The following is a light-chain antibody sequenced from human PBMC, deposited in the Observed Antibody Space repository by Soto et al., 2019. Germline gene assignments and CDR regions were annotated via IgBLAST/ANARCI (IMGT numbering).Light chain of an antibody. CDR3: QHYNSYSEA. Sequence: EIQVTQSPSTLSPSIGDRITTTCPASQTISSWLAWYQQKAGKAPKLLIYKASTLKSGVPSRFSGSGSGTEFTLTISSLQPDDFATYECQHYNSYSEAFGQGTKVDIK. J-gene: IGKJ1*01. CDR2: KAS. V-gene: IGKV1-5*03. CDR1: QTISSW.